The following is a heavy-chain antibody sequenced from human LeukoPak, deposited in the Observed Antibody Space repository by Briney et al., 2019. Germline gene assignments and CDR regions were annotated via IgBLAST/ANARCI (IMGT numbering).Heavy chain of an antibody. CDR3: ARGERSITMVRGVISP. J-gene: IGHJ5*02. D-gene: IGHD3-10*01. Sequence: GASVKVSCKASGYTFSNYGINWERQAPGQGLEWMGWISVYNGNTNYAQKFQGRVTMTTDTSTSTAYMELRSLRSDDTAVYYCARGERSITMVRGVISPWGQGTLVTVSS. V-gene: IGHV1-18*04. CDR1: GYTFSNYG. CDR2: ISVYNGNT.